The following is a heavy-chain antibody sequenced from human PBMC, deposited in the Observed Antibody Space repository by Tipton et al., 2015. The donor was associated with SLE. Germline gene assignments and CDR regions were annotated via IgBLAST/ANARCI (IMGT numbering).Heavy chain of an antibody. CDR2: IHTSGTT. Sequence: TLSLTCTVSGGSIREGDYQWTWLRQPAGKGLEWIGRIHTSGTTNYNPSLRSRVTISVDTSKNQFSLKLSSVTAADTAVYYCARQGPLAAAASNWFDPWGQGTLVTVSS. CDR1: GGSIREGDYQ. J-gene: IGHJ5*02. D-gene: IGHD6-13*01. V-gene: IGHV4-61*02. CDR3: ARQGPLAAAASNWFDP.